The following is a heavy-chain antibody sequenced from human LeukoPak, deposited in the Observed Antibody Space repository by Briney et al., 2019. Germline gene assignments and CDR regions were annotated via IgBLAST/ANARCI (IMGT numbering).Heavy chain of an antibody. Sequence: ASVKVSCKASGYTFTGYYMHWVRQAPGQGLEWMGWINPNSSGTNYAQKFQGRVTMTRDTSITTAYMELSRLRSDDTAVYYCAKAVGATTVGDWFDPWGQGTLVTVSS. CDR1: GYTFTGYY. J-gene: IGHJ5*02. V-gene: IGHV1-2*02. D-gene: IGHD1-26*01. CDR3: AKAVGATTVGDWFDP. CDR2: INPNSSGT.